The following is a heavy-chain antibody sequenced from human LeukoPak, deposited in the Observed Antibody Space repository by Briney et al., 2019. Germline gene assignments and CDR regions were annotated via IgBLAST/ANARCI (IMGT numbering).Heavy chain of an antibody. Sequence: GESLKISCKGSGYSFTSYWIGWVRQMPGKGLEWMGIIYPGDSDTRYSPSFQGQVTISADKSISTAYLQWSSLKASDIPMYYCARRRWSSGWPGFDAFDIWGQGTMVTVSS. CDR3: ARRRWSSGWPGFDAFDI. V-gene: IGHV5-51*01. J-gene: IGHJ3*02. CDR2: IYPGDSDT. CDR1: GYSFTSYW. D-gene: IGHD6-19*01.